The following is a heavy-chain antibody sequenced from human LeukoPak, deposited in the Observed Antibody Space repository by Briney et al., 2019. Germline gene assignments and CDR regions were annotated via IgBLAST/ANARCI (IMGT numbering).Heavy chain of an antibody. V-gene: IGHV4-59*01. J-gene: IGHJ4*02. D-gene: IGHD4-17*01. CDR1: GGSISSYY. CDR3: ARDGDYGDYSFDY. Sequence: SETLSLTRIVSGGSISSYYWSWIRQPPGKGLEWIGYIYYSGSTNYNPSLKSRVTISVDTSKNQFSLKLSSVTAADTAVYYCARDGDYGDYSFDYWGQGTLVTVSS. CDR2: IYYSGST.